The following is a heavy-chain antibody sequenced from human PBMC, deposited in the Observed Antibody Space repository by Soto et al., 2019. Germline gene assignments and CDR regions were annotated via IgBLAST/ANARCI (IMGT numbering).Heavy chain of an antibody. CDR3: ARDFEY. CDR1: GFTFSTFW. V-gene: IGHV3-74*01. Sequence: EVQLVESGGGLVQPGGSLRLSCKASGFTFSTFWMHWVRQAPGKGLVWVSRINSDGSSTNYADSVKGRVTISRDNAKNMLYLQMNSLRAEDTAVYYCARDFEYWGQGTLVTVSS. CDR2: INSDGSST. J-gene: IGHJ4*02.